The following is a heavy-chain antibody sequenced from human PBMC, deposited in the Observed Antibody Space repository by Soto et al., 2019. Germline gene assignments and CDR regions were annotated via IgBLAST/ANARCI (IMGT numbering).Heavy chain of an antibody. Sequence: SETLSLTCTVSGGSISSYYWSWIRQPPGKGLEWIGYIYYSGSTNYNPSLKSRVTISVDTSKNQFSLKLSSVTAADTAMYYCTRLHMTTVTTGWDLGGYYYYYMDVWGKGTTVTVSS. J-gene: IGHJ6*03. D-gene: IGHD4-4*01. CDR3: TRLHMTTVTTGWDLGGYYYYYMDV. V-gene: IGHV4-59*08. CDR2: IYYSGST. CDR1: GGSISSYY.